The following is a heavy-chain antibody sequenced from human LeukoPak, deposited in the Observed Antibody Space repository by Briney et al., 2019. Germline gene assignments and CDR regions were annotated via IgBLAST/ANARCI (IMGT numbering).Heavy chain of an antibody. CDR3: AKDRPYITSWYGCSTP. D-gene: IGHD6-13*01. CDR2: LSDSGGGT. CDR1: GGSISSSIYY. J-gene: IGHJ5*02. V-gene: IGHV3-23*01. Sequence: ETLSLTCAVSGGSISSSIYYWGWIRQAPGKQLEWVSTLSDSGGGTYYADSVKGRFTISRDNSRNTLYLQMHSLRVEDTAVYYCAKDRPYITSWYGCSTPWGQGTLVTVSS.